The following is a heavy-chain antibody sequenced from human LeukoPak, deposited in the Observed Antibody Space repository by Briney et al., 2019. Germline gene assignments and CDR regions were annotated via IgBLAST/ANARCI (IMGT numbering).Heavy chain of an antibody. CDR3: SRGGTYYVLDEGHY. CDR1: GFTFNNYW. Sequence: PGGSLRLSCAASGFTFNNYWMNGVRQAPGKGPEWVANIKKDGSEQYYVDSVKGRFTISRDNAKNSLYLQMNSLRAEDTAVYYCSRGGTYYVLDEGHYWGQGTLVTVSS. D-gene: IGHD1-26*01. V-gene: IGHV3-7*04. J-gene: IGHJ4*02. CDR2: IKKDGSEQ.